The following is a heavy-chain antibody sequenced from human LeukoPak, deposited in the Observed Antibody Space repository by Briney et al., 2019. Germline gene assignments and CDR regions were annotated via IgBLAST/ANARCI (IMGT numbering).Heavy chain of an antibody. CDR1: GDSFSSGTYS. D-gene: IGHD6-19*01. V-gene: IGHV4-61*01. J-gene: IGHJ4*02. CDR2: IYYSGST. Sequence: SETLSLTCTVSGDSFSSGTYSWSWIRQPPGKGLEWIGYIYYSGSTNYNPSLKSRVTISLDTSKDQFSLKLSSVTAADTAVYYCARVEGGSGWYYFDYWGQGTLVTVSS. CDR3: ARVEGGSGWYYFDY.